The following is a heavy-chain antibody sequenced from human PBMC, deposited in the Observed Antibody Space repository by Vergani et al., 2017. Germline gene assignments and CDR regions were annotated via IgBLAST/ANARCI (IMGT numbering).Heavy chain of an antibody. CDR1: GGSISSYY. CDR2: IYYSAST. D-gene: IGHD5-24*01. Sequence: QVQLQESGPGLVKPSETLSLTCTVSGGSISSYYWCWIWQPPGKCLECIGYIYYSASTNYNPSPTIRVTISVDTSNNLFSLKLSSVTAADTAVYYCARGRDGYNYGSIGWFDPWGQGTLVTVSS. J-gene: IGHJ5*02. CDR3: ARGRDGYNYGSIGWFDP. V-gene: IGHV4-59*01.